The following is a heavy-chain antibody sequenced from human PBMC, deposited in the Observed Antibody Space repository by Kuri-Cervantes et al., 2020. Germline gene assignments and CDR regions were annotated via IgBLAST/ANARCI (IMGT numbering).Heavy chain of an antibody. CDR2: INSDGRRA. CDR1: GFTFSSYW. Sequence: GGSLRLSCVASGFTFSSYWMHWVRQVPGKGLVWVSRINSDGRRATHADSVKGRFTISRDNAKNTLYLQMNSLRAEDTAVYYCAREVAGAAFDYWGQGTLVTVSS. D-gene: IGHD6-19*01. J-gene: IGHJ4*02. CDR3: AREVAGAAFDY. V-gene: IGHV3-74*01.